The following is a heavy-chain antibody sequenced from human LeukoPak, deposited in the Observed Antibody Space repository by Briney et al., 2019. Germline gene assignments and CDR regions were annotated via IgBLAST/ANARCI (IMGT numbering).Heavy chain of an antibody. D-gene: IGHD2-8*01. CDR2: IYPDDSDT. V-gene: IGHV5-51*01. Sequence: PGESLKISCKGSGYSFTSYWIGWVRQMPGKGLEWMGIIYPDDSDTRYSPSFEGQVIISVDKSISTAYLQWSSLKASDTATYYCARHGHCTNGVCYSNYYYYMDVWGKGTTVTVSS. CDR1: GYSFTSYW. J-gene: IGHJ6*03. CDR3: ARHGHCTNGVCYSNYYYYMDV.